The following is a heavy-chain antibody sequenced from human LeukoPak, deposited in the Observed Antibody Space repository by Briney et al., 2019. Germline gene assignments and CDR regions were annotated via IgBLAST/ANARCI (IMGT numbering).Heavy chain of an antibody. CDR2: ISGSGGNP. CDR1: GFTFSSYA. Sequence: PGGSLRLSCAASGFTFSSYAMSWVRQAPGKGLEWVSGISGSGGNPYYADSVKGRFTISRANSKNTLYLQMNSLRAEDTAVYYCVKDRSPAGGNVKYYFDHWGQGTLVTVSS. D-gene: IGHD6-13*01. CDR3: VKDRSPAGGNVKYYFDH. V-gene: IGHV3-23*01. J-gene: IGHJ4*02.